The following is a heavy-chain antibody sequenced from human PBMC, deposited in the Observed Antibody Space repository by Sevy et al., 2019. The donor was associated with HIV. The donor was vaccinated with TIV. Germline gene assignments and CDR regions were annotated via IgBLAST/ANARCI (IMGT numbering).Heavy chain of an antibody. CDR1: GLTFTDAW. J-gene: IGHJ4*02. CDR2: IRSNTEGGTT. Sequence: GGSLRLSCAASGLTFTDAWMAWVRQAPGKGLEWVGRIRSNTEGGTTEYAAPLKGRFTISRDDSKTTMYLEMNILKRADTAVYYCTTDREYSDFKGGFDYWGRGTLVTVSS. CDR3: TTDREYSDFKGGFDY. V-gene: IGHV3-15*01. D-gene: IGHD4-17*01.